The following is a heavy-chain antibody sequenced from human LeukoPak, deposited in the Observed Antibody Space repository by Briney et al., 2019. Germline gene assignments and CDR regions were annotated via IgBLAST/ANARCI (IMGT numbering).Heavy chain of an antibody. CDR1: GYTFSAYY. CDR2: INPKTGVT. D-gene: IGHD5-12*01. CDR3: ARGDYSSGYYWSAFDY. J-gene: IGHJ4*02. V-gene: IGHV1-2*02. Sequence: GASVKVSCKASGYTFSAYYMNWVRQAPGQGLEWMGWINPKTGVTKFARKFQGRVTMTRDTSISTAYMELNRLAFDDTAVYFCARGDYSSGYYWSAFDYWGQGTLVTVSS.